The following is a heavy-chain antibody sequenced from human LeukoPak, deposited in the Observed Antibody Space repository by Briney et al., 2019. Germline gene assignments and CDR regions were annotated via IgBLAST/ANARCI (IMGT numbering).Heavy chain of an antibody. CDR3: ARGPPPQRFGGSYYEGYFEN. Sequence: GWPLRPSCAASYFTVSSNYISWGRQAPGKLLEWGLINYAGGATYYAPSVKGRFTISRDNSKNTLYLQMNSLRAEDTAVYYCARGPPPQRFGGSYYEGYFENWGQGTLVTVSS. D-gene: IGHD3-3*01. V-gene: IGHV3-53*01. CDR2: NYAGGAT. J-gene: IGHJ4*02. CDR1: YFTVSSNY.